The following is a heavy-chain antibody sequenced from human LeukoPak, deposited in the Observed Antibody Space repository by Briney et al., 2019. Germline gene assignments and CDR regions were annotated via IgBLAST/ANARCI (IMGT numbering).Heavy chain of an antibody. J-gene: IGHJ5*02. CDR2: MNPNSGNT. V-gene: IGHV1-8*01. CDR3: ARGRTMVPGVISPWFDP. CDR1: GYTFTSYD. Sequence: ASVKVSCKASGYTFTSYDINWVRQAPGQGLEWMGWMNPNSGNTDYAQKFQGRVTMTRNTSISTAYMELSSLRSEDTAVYYCARGRTMVPGVISPWFDPWGQGTLVTVSS. D-gene: IGHD3-10*01.